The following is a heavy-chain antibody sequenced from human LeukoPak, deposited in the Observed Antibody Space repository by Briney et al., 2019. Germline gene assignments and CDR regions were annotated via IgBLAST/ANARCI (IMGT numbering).Heavy chain of an antibody. CDR3: ATEYYYDSSGSRSEAFDI. CDR1: GGSISSYY. V-gene: IGHV4-4*07. J-gene: IGHJ3*02. D-gene: IGHD3-22*01. CDR2: IYTSGST. Sequence: SETLSLTCTVSGGSISSYYWSWIRQPAGKGLEWIGRIYTSGSTNYNPSLKSRVTMSVDTSKNQFSLKLSSVTAADTAVYYCATEYYYDSSGSRSEAFDIWGQGTMVTVSS.